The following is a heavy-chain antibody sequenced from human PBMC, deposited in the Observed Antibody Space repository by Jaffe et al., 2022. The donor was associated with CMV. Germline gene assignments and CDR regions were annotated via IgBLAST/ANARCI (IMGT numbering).Heavy chain of an antibody. CDR2: IYPGDSDT. V-gene: IGHV5-51*01. Sequence: EVQLVQSGAEVKKPGESLKISCKGSGYSFTSYWIGWVRQMPGKGLEWMGIIYPGDSDTRYSPSFQGQVTISADKSISTAYLQWSSLKASDTAMYYCASHIAAPGQGPSIYYFDYWGQGTLVTVSS. D-gene: IGHD6-6*01. CDR1: GYSFTSYW. J-gene: IGHJ4*02. CDR3: ASHIAAPGQGPSIYYFDY.